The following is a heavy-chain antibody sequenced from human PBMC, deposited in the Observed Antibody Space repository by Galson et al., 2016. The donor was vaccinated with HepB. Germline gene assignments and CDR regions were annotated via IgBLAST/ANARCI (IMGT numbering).Heavy chain of an antibody. CDR2: IGGGGDT. CDR3: AKVGHSRTYYRGHFDS. CDR1: GFTFINNA. D-gene: IGHD4-23*01. Sequence: SLRLSCAASGFTFINNAMTWVRQAPGKGLEWVSAIGGGGDTYYADSVKGRFTISRDNSKNTLFLEMNSLRVGDTAIYYCAKVGHSRTYYRGHFDSWGQGSLVTVSS. V-gene: IGHV3-23*01. J-gene: IGHJ4*02.